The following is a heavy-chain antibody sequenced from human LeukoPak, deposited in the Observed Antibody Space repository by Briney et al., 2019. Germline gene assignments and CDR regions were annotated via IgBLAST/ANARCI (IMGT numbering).Heavy chain of an antibody. CDR2: INHSGST. D-gene: IGHD2-2*02. CDR1: GVSFSGYY. CDR3: AGAGRDIVVVPAAIGRSGRNNWFDP. J-gene: IGHJ5*02. Sequence: SETLSLTCAVYGVSFSGYYWSWIRQPPGKGLEWIGEINHSGSTNYNPSLKSRVTISVGTSKNQFSLKLSSVTAADTAVYYCAGAGRDIVVVPAAIGRSGRNNWFDPWGQGTLVTVSS. V-gene: IGHV4-34*01.